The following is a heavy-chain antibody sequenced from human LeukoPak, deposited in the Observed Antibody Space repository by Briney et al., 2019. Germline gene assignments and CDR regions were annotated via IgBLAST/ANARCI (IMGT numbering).Heavy chain of an antibody. Sequence: GGSLRLSCAASGFTFSSYWMSWVRQAPGKGLEWVANLKQDGSEKYYVDSVKGRFTIYRDNAKNSLHLQMNSLRAEDTAVYYCAKDRYCSGGSCYSGWNDAFDIWGQGTMVTVSS. D-gene: IGHD2-15*01. CDR2: LKQDGSEK. V-gene: IGHV3-7*01. CDR1: GFTFSSYW. CDR3: AKDRYCSGGSCYSGWNDAFDI. J-gene: IGHJ3*02.